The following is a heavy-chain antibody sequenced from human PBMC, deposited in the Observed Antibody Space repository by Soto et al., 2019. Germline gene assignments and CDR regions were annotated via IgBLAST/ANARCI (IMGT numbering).Heavy chain of an antibody. CDR2: INPSSGTT. J-gene: IGHJ4*02. CDR3: ASGGSSGSYFDY. CDR1: GYTFTGYY. V-gene: IGHV1-46*01. D-gene: IGHD1-26*01. Sequence: PSVKVSCKASGYTFTGYYMHWVLQAPGQGLEWMGIINPSSGTTSYAQKFQGRVTMTRDTSTSTVYMELSSLRSEDTAVYYCASGGSSGSYFDYWGQGTLVTVSS.